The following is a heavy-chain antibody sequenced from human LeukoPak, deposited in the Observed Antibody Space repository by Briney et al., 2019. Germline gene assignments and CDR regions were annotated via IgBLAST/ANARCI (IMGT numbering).Heavy chain of an antibody. D-gene: IGHD3-3*01. CDR1: GFTFSDYY. CDR2: ISSSGSTI. J-gene: IGHJ4*02. CDR3: ARGNHYDFWSGYYPYYFDY. V-gene: IGHV3-11*04. Sequence: GGSLRLSCAASGFTFSDYYMSWIRQAPGKGLEWVSYISSSGSTIYYADSVKGRFTISRDNAKNSLYLQMNSLRAEDTAVYYCARGNHYDFWSGYYPYYFDYWGQGTLVTVSS.